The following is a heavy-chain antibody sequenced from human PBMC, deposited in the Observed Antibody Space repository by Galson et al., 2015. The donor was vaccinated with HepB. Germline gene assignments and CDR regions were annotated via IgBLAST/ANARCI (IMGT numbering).Heavy chain of an antibody. CDR1: GFTFSSYG. CDR2: MSSSGDTT. V-gene: IGHV3-23*01. CDR3: AKQAGTYYDVLDTLPPDY. D-gene: IGHD3-9*01. Sequence: SLRLSCAASGFTFSSYGMSWVRQAPKTGLEWVSVMSSSGDTTYYADSVKGRFTISRDNSKNTLYLQMSSLRAEDTAIYYCAKQAGTYYDVLDTLPPDYWGQGTLVTVSS. J-gene: IGHJ4*02.